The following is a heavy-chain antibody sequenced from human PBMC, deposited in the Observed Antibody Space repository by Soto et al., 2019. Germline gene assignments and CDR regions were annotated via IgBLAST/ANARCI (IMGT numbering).Heavy chain of an antibody. Sequence: EVQLLESGGGLVQPGASLRLACAASGFTFSSYAMRWVRQAPGKGLEWVSAISGSGGSTYYADSVKGRFTISRDNSKNTVYLQMNSLRAEDTAVYYCAKGNFSMIVWWDAFDIWGQGTMVTVSS. CDR2: ISGSGGST. CDR3: AKGNFSMIVWWDAFDI. V-gene: IGHV3-23*01. CDR1: GFTFSSYA. J-gene: IGHJ3*02. D-gene: IGHD3-22*01.